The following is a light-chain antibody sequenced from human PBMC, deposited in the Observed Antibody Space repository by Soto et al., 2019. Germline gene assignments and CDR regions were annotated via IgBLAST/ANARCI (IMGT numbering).Light chain of an antibody. V-gene: IGKV3-11*01. CDR3: QQRSNWPPRIT. CDR2: DAS. Sequence: EIVLTQSPATLSLSPGERATLSCRASQSVSSYLAWYQQKPGQAPRLLIYDASNRATGIPARFSGSGSGTAFTHTISTIEPEDFEVYYCQQRSNWPPRITFGQGTRLEIK. CDR1: QSVSSY. J-gene: IGKJ5*01.